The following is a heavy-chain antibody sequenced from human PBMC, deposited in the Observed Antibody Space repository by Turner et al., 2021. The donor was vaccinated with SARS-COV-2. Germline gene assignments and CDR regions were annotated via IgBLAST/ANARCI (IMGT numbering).Heavy chain of an antibody. D-gene: IGHD3-10*01. CDR3: AKDGAPFLLYFGEPTFYFDY. CDR2: ISYDGSNK. V-gene: IGHV3-30*18. Sequence: QVQLVESGGGVVQPGRSLRLSCAASGFTFSSYGMHWVRQAQGKGLDLVAVISYDGSNKYYADSVKGRFTISRDNSKNTLYLQMNSLRAEDTAVYYCAKDGAPFLLYFGEPTFYFDYWGQGTLVTVSS. CDR1: GFTFSSYG. J-gene: IGHJ4*02.